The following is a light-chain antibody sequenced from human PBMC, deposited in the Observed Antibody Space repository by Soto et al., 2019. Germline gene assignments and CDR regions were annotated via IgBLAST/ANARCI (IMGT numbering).Light chain of an antibody. CDR3: AAWDDNLNGPL. CDR2: SDD. V-gene: IGLV1-44*01. J-gene: IGLJ3*02. CDR1: NSNIGRYS. Sequence: QSVLTQPPSLSGTPGQRVTISCSGGNSNIGRYSVNWYQHFPGTAPKILIYSDDERPSGVPDRFSGSKSGTSASLAISGLHSEDEAEYYGAAWDDNLNGPLFGGGTQLTVL.